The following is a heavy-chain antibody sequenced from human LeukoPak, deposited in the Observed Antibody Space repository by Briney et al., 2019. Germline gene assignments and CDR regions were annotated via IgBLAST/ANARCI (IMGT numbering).Heavy chain of an antibody. CDR2: VYSGGRT. CDR3: ARDLGGSYDY. CDR1: GFTVSSNY. Sequence: GGSLRLSCAASGFTVSSNYMSWVRQAPGKGLEWVSVVYSGGRTYHADSVKGRFTISRDNSKNTLYLQMNSLRAEDTAVYYCARDLGGSYDYWGQGTLVTVSS. D-gene: IGHD2-15*01. V-gene: IGHV3-53*05. J-gene: IGHJ4*02.